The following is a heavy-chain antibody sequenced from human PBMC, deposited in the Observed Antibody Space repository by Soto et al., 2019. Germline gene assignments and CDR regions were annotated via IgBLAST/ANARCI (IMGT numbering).Heavy chain of an antibody. CDR1: GYTFTSYG. CDR2: ISAYNGNT. J-gene: IGHJ6*03. D-gene: IGHD2-2*01. CDR3: AREGADQLLSYYSYMDA. Sequence: ASVKVSCKASGYTFTSYGISWVRQAPGQGLEWMGWISAYNGNTNYAQKLQGRVTMTTDTSTSTAYMELRSLRSDDTAVYYCAREGADQLLSYYSYMDALGKGTTLTISS. V-gene: IGHV1-18*01.